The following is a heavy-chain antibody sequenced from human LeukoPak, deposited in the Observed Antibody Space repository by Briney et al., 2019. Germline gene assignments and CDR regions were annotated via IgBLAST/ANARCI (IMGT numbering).Heavy chain of an antibody. CDR1: GFTVSSNY. J-gene: IGHJ3*01. CDR2: ISAGGDLT. Sequence: GGSLRLSCAASGFTVSSNYMSWVRQAPGRGLEWVSGISAGGDLTFHADPVKGRFTISRDNSKNTLYLQMNSLRADDTAEYYCAKSLLTTASGTGRAFDLWGQGTMVTVSS. D-gene: IGHD1-26*01. V-gene: IGHV3-23*01. CDR3: AKSLLTTASGTGRAFDL.